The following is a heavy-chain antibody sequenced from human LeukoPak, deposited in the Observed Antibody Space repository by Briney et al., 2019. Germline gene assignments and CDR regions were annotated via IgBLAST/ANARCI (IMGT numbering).Heavy chain of an antibody. V-gene: IGHV3-30-3*01. CDR2: ISYDGSNK. CDR1: GFTFSSYA. Sequence: PGGSLRLSCAASGFTFSSYAMHWVRQAPGKGLEWVAVISYDGSNKYYADSVKGRFTISRDNSKNTLYLQMNSLRAEDTAVYYCARDSGVYGSGSQSFDYWGQGTLVTVSS. D-gene: IGHD3-10*01. CDR3: ARDSGVYGSGSQSFDY. J-gene: IGHJ4*02.